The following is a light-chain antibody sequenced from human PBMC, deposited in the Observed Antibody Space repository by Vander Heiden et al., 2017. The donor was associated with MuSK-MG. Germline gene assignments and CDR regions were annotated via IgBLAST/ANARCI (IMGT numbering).Light chain of an antibody. CDR2: ANK. CDR3: QSSDVKPGDYV. Sequence: QSVLTQPPSVFGAPGQSVTISCTGASAKSGGHYDVHWYQHLPGRAPKLLIYANKLRPSGVSDRFSASKSDTTASLVITGLQADDEGIYYCQSSDVKPGDYVFGAGTKVSVL. J-gene: IGLJ1*01. V-gene: IGLV1-40*01. CDR1: SAKSGGHYD.